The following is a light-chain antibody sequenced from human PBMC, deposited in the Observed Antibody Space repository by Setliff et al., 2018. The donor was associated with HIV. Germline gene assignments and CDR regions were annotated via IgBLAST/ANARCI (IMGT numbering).Light chain of an antibody. CDR3: CSYASGSTFV. Sequence: LTQPASVSGSPGQSITISCTGSTNNVGSYDLVSWYQQHPGKAPKLMIYEVTRRPSGVSNRFSGSKSGNTASLTISGLQAEDEAEYYCCSYASGSTFVFGTGTKVTVL. J-gene: IGLJ1*01. V-gene: IGLV2-23*02. CDR2: EVT. CDR1: TNNVGSYDL.